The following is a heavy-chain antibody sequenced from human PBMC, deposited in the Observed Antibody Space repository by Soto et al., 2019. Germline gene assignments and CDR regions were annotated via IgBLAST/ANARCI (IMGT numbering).Heavy chain of an antibody. V-gene: IGHV4-4*07. J-gene: IGHJ6*02. Sequence: WETLSLTCTVSGGSISSYYWSWIRQPAGKGLEWIGRIYTSGSTNYNPSLKSRVTMSVDTSKNQFSLKLSSVTAADTAVYYCARVRIAARTGAYGMDVWGQGTTVTVSS. CDR3: ARVRIAARTGAYGMDV. CDR2: IYTSGST. D-gene: IGHD6-6*01. CDR1: GGSISSYY.